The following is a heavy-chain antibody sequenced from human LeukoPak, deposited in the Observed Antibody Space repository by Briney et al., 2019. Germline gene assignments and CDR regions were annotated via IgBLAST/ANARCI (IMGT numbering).Heavy chain of an antibody. CDR1: GGSISSYY. CDR3: ARDPGLTIFGVVTHYGMDV. Sequence: SETLSLTCTVSGGSISSYYWSWIRQPPGKGLEWIGYIYYSGSTNYNPSLKSRVTISVDTSKNQFSLKLSSVTAADTAVYYCARDPGLTIFGVVTHYGMDVWGQGTTVTVSS. J-gene: IGHJ6*02. V-gene: IGHV4-59*01. D-gene: IGHD3-3*01. CDR2: IYYSGST.